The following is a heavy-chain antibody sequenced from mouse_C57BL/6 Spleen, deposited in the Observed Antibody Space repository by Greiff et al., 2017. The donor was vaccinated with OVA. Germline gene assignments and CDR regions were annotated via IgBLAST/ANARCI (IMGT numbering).Heavy chain of an antibody. D-gene: IGHD3-2*02. CDR2: ISYDGSN. V-gene: IGHV3-6*01. J-gene: IGHJ3*01. CDR1: GYSITSGYY. Sequence: EVKLMESGPGLVKPSQSLSLTCSVTGYSITSGYYWNWIRQFPGNKLEWMGYISYDGSNNYNPSLKNRISITRDTSKNQFFLKLNSVTTEDTATYYCAREGSSGLFAYWGQGTLVTVSA. CDR3: AREGSSGLFAY.